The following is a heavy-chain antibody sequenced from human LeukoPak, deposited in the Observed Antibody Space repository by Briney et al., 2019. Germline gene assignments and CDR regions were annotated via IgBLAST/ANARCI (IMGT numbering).Heavy chain of an antibody. Sequence: GGSLRLSCAASGFTFTNAWMSWVRQAPGKGLEWVGRIKSKTEGGTTDYAAPVKGRFTISRDDSKETLYLQMNSLKTEDTAVYYCTTGGSPYWGQGTLVTVSS. CDR3: TTGGSPY. D-gene: IGHD3-10*01. CDR1: GFTFTNAW. J-gene: IGHJ4*02. CDR2: IKSKTEGGTT. V-gene: IGHV3-15*01.